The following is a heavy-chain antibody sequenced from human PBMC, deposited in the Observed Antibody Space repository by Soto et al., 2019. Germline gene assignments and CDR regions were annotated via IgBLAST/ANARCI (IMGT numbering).Heavy chain of an antibody. J-gene: IGHJ6*02. Sequence: QVQLVESGGGVVQPGRSLRLSCAASGFTFSSYGMHWVRQAPGKGLEWVAVISYDGSNKYYADSVKGRFTISRDNSKNTLDLQVSSLRAEDTAVYYCAKPYSSGCAPGALYYYYYGMDVWGQGTTVTVSS. D-gene: IGHD6-19*01. V-gene: IGHV3-30*18. CDR1: GFTFSSYG. CDR3: AKPYSSGCAPGALYYYYYGMDV. CDR2: ISYDGSNK.